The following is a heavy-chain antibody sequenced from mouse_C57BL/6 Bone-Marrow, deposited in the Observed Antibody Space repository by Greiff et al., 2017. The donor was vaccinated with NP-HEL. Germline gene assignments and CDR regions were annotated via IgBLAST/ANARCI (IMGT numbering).Heavy chain of an antibody. CDR2: ITHSGET. V-gene: IGHV12-3*01. Sequence: VQLQQSGPGLVKPSQSLFLTCSITGFPITSGYYWIWIRQSPGKPLEWMGYITHSGETFYNPSLHSPISITRETSKNQFFLQSNSVTTEDTAMYYCAGDPSGYAMDYWGQGTSVTVSS. CDR1: GFPITSGYY. CDR3: AGDPSGYAMDY. J-gene: IGHJ4*01. D-gene: IGHD2-10*02.